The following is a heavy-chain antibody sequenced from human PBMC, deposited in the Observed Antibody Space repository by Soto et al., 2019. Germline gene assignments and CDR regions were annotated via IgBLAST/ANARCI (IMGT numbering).Heavy chain of an antibody. Sequence: GGSLRLSCAASGFTFSSYGMHWFRQAPGKGLEWVAVIWYDGSNKYYAYSVKGRFTISRDNSKNTLYLQMNSLRAEDTAVYYCARDGNWNPSYYFDYWGQGTLVTVSS. D-gene: IGHD1-20*01. J-gene: IGHJ4*02. V-gene: IGHV3-33*01. CDR2: IWYDGSNK. CDR3: ARDGNWNPSYYFDY. CDR1: GFTFSSYG.